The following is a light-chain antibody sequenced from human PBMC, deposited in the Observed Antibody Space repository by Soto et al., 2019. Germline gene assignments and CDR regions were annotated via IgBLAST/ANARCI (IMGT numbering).Light chain of an antibody. CDR3: SSYTSSSTPQFV. J-gene: IGLJ1*01. V-gene: IGLV2-14*01. CDR2: DVS. CDR1: SSDVGGYNY. Sequence: QSVLTQPASVSGSPGQSITISCTGTSSDVGGYNYVSWYQQHPGKAPKLMIYDVSNRPSGVSNRFSGSKSGNTASLTISGLQAEDEADYYCSSYTSSSTPQFVFGTGTEVNVL.